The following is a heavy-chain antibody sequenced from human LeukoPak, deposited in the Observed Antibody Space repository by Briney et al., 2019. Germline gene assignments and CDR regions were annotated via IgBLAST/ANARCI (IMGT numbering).Heavy chain of an antibody. CDR3: ARRASGALDY. J-gene: IGHJ4*02. Sequence: GGSLRLSCAASGFTFSSYSMNWVRQAPGKGLEWVSSISSSSSYTYYADSVKGRFTISRDNAKNSLYLQMNSLRAEDTAVYYCARRASGALDYWGQGTLVTVSS. CDR1: GFTFSSYS. V-gene: IGHV3-21*01. D-gene: IGHD3-10*01. CDR2: ISSSSSYT.